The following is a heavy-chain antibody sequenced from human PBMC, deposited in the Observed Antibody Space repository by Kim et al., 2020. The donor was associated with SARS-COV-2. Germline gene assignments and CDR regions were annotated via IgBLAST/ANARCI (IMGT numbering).Heavy chain of an antibody. J-gene: IGHJ4*02. Sequence: ASVKVSCKASGYTFTSYAMHWVRQAPGQRLEWMGWINAGNGNTKYSQKFQGRVTITRDTSASTAYMELSSLRSEDTAVYYCARIGYYYDSSGYIDYWGQGTLVTVSS. CDR2: INAGNGNT. CDR3: ARIGYYYDSSGYIDY. V-gene: IGHV1-3*01. D-gene: IGHD3-22*01. CDR1: GYTFTSYA.